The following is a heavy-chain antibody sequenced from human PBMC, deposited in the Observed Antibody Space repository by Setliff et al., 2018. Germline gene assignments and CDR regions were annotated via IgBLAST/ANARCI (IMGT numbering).Heavy chain of an antibody. D-gene: IGHD1-26*01. V-gene: IGHV5-51*01. CDR3: ARPPYSGSYDFFDS. CDR1: GYSFSNFW. CDR2: IYPGDSHT. Sequence: GESLKISCKGSGYSFSNFWIGWVRQMPGKGLEWMGIIYPGDSHTRYSPSFQGQVTMSADKSINTAYLQWSHLKASDTAMYYCARPPYSGSYDFFDSWGQGTLVTVSS. J-gene: IGHJ4*02.